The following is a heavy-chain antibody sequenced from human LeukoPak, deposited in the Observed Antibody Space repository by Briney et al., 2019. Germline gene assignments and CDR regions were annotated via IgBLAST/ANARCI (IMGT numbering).Heavy chain of an antibody. CDR1: GFTFSTST. J-gene: IGHJ1*01. Sequence: GGSLRLSCAASGFTFSTSTMSWVRQAPGKGLEWVSAITGNGGNTFYADSVKGRFTISRDNSKNTLYLQMNSLRAEDTAVYYCATFLAVIAARDSLYFQHWGQGTLVSVSS. CDR2: ITGNGGNT. V-gene: IGHV3-23*01. CDR3: ATFLAVIAARDSLYFQH. D-gene: IGHD6-6*01.